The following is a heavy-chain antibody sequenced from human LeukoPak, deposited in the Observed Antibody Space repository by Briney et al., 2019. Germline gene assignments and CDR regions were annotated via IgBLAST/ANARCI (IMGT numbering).Heavy chain of an antibody. J-gene: IGHJ6*03. CDR3: ASSIVVVPAAIPYYYYYMDV. V-gene: IGHV1-69*05. D-gene: IGHD2-2*01. Sequence: VASVKVSCKASGGSFSSYAISWVRQAPGQGLEWMGGIIPIFGTANYAQKFQGRVTITTDESTSAAYMELSSLRSEDTAVYYCASSIVVVPAAIPYYYYYMDVWGKGTTVTVSS. CDR2: IIPIFGTA. CDR1: GGSFSSYA.